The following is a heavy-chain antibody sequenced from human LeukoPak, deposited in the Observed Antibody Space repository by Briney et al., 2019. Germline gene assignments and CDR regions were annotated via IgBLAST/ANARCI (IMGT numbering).Heavy chain of an antibody. Sequence: ASVKVSCKASGYTFTGYYMHWVRQAPGQGGEWMGRINPNSGGTNYAQKFQGRVTITRDTANSKDYMELRRLRSDDTAVYYCARIGLVCSGGSCYGWFDPWGQGTLVTVSS. D-gene: IGHD2-15*01. J-gene: IGHJ5*02. CDR1: GYTFTGYY. CDR2: INPNSGGT. CDR3: ARIGLVCSGGSCYGWFDP. V-gene: IGHV1-2*06.